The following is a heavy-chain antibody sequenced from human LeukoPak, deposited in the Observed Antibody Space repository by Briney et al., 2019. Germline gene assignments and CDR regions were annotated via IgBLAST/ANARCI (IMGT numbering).Heavy chain of an antibody. CDR3: ARVAVAGSLPNDY. CDR1: GYTFTGYY. J-gene: IGHJ4*02. D-gene: IGHD6-19*01. V-gene: IGHV1-24*01. CDR2: FDPEDGET. Sequence: ASVKVSCKASGYTFTGYYMHWVRQAPGKGLEWMGGFDPEDGETIYAQKLQGRVTMTTDTSTSTAYMELRSLRSDDTAVYYCARVAVAGSLPNDYWGQGTLVTVSS.